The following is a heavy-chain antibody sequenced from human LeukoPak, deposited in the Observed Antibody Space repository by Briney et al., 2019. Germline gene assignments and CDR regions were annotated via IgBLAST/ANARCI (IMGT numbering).Heavy chain of an antibody. Sequence: GGSLRLSCAASGFTFSGYAMHWVRRAPGTGLEWVAVISYDGSNKYYADSVKGRFTISRDNSKNTLYLQMNSLRAEDTAVYYCAREGGGYSYGLDYWGQGTLVTVSS. CDR3: AREGGGYSYGLDY. CDR1: GFTFSGYA. V-gene: IGHV3-30-3*01. J-gene: IGHJ4*02. CDR2: ISYDGSNK. D-gene: IGHD5-18*01.